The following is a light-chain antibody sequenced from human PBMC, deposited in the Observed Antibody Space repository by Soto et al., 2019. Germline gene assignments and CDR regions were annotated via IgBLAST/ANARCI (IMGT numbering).Light chain of an antibody. J-gene: IGKJ1*01. CDR2: TAS. Sequence: DIQMTQSPSTLSASVGDRVTITCRASQSISTWLVWYQQKPGIAPKLLMYTASNLESGVPSGFRGSRCGTSVALNICSLQPVDFEAYYCHQYNSYPWTVGRGTKVEIK. CDR3: HQYNSYPWT. CDR1: QSISTW. V-gene: IGKV1-5*03.